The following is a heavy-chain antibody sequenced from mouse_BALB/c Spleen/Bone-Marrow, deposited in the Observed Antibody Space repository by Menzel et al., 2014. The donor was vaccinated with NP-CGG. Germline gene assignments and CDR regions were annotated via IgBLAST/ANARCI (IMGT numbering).Heavy chain of an antibody. V-gene: IGHV5-6*01. Sequence: EVNVVESGGDLVKPGGSLKLSCAASGFTFSSYGMSWVRQTPDKRLEWVATISSGGSYTYYPDSVKGRFTISRDNAKNTLYLQMSSLKSEDTAMYYCARHEGGNYDFDYWGQGTTLTVSS. CDR2: ISSGGSYT. D-gene: IGHD2-1*01. CDR3: ARHEGGNYDFDY. CDR1: GFTFSSYG. J-gene: IGHJ2*01.